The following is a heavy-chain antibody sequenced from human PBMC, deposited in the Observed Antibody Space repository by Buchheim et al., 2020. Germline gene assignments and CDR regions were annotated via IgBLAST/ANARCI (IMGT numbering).Heavy chain of an antibody. D-gene: IGHD3-3*01. CDR3: ARGKREVYYDFWSGYGAHGMDV. CDR1: GGSISSGDYY. CDR2: IYYSGST. Sequence: QVQLQESGPGLVKPSQTLSLTCTVSGGSISSGDYYWSWIRQPPGKGLEWIGYIYYSGSTYYNPSLKSRVTISVDTSKNQFSLKLSSVTAADTAVYYCARGKREVYYDFWSGYGAHGMDVWGQGTT. V-gene: IGHV4-30-4*01. J-gene: IGHJ6*02.